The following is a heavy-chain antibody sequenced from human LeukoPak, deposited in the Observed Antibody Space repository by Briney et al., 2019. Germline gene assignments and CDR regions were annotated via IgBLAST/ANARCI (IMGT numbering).Heavy chain of an antibody. J-gene: IGHJ6*02. CDR2: ISSSGSPI. D-gene: IGHD6-19*01. CDR3: ARVSGWYGMDV. V-gene: IGHV3-48*03. CDR1: GFTFSSYE. Sequence: GGSLRLSCAASGFTFSSYEMNWVRQAPGKGVEWVSYISSSGSPIYYADSVTARFTISRDNAKNSLSLQMNSLRAEDTAVYYCARVSGWYGMDVWGQGTTVTVSS.